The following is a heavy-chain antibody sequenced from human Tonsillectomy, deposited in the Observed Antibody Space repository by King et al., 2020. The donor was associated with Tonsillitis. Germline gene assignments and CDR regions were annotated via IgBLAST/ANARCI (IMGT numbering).Heavy chain of an antibody. D-gene: IGHD3-22*01. CDR3: AKEPYDSSGYPFDY. Sequence: VQLVESGGGLVQPGGSLRLSCAASGFTFSSFAMNWVRQAPGKGLEWGSAISGAGGITYYTDSVKVRFTISRDNSKNTLFLQMNSLRAEDTAVYYCAKEPYDSSGYPFDYWGQGTLVTVSS. V-gene: IGHV3-23*04. J-gene: IGHJ4*02. CDR1: GFTFSSFA. CDR2: ISGAGGIT.